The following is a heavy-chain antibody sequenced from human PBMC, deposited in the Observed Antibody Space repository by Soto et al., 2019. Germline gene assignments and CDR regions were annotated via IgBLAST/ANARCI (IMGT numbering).Heavy chain of an antibody. CDR3: ASLRAAAGTEANYCYGMDV. Sequence: SETLSLTCTVSGGSISSGGYYWSWIRQHPGKGLEWIGYIYYSGSTYYNPSLKSRFTISVDTPKNQFSLKLSSVTAADTAVYYCASLRAAAGTEANYCYGMDVWGQGTTVTVSS. J-gene: IGHJ6*02. CDR2: IYYSGST. CDR1: GGSISSGGYY. V-gene: IGHV4-31*03. D-gene: IGHD6-13*01.